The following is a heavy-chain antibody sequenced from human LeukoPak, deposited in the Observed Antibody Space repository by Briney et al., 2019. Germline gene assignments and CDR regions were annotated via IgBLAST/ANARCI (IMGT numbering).Heavy chain of an antibody. CDR2: ISYDGSNK. J-gene: IGHJ2*01. D-gene: IGHD6-13*01. V-gene: IGHV3-30-3*01. CDR3: ARAVAAAGPGDL. CDR1: GFTFSSYA. Sequence: GGSLRLSYAASGFTFSSYAMHWVRQAPGKGLEWVAVISYDGSNKYYADSVKGRFTISRDNSKNTLYLQMNSLRAEDTAVYYCARAVAAAGPGDLWGRGTLVTVSS.